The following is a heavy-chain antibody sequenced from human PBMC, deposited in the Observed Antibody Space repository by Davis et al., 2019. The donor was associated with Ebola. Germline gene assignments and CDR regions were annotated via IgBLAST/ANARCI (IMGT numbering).Heavy chain of an antibody. CDR1: GYSFTSYW. CDR2: IYPGDSDT. Sequence: GESLKISCKGSGYSFTSYWIGWVRQLPGKGLEWMGVIYPGDSDTRYSPSFQGRVTISADKSIATAYLQWSSLKASDTAMYYCARRAAVAYDHVWGISRHDAFDIWGQGTMVTVSS. CDR3: ARRAAVAYDHVWGISRHDAFDI. J-gene: IGHJ3*02. V-gene: IGHV5-51*01. D-gene: IGHD3-16*01.